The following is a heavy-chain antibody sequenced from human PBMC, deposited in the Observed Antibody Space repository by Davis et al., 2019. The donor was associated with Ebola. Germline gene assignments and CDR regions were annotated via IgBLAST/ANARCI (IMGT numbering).Heavy chain of an antibody. Sequence: PSETLSLTCAVYGGSFSGYYWTWIRQPPGKGLEWIGEINHSGNTNYNPSLTSRVTMSLDTSKNQFSLNLKSLTAADTAVYYCTSCVYYYYMDVWGKGTTVTVSS. V-gene: IGHV4-34*01. CDR2: INHSGNT. J-gene: IGHJ6*03. CDR1: GGSFSGYY. CDR3: TSCVYYYYMDV.